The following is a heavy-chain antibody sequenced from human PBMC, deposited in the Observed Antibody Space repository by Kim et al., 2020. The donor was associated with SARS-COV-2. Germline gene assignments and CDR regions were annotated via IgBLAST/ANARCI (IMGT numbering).Heavy chain of an antibody. D-gene: IGHD1-20*01. CDR1: GFSFSDYS. CDR3: ARGITEDTSSLAY. J-gene: IGHJ4*02. CDR2: ISDSSVP. Sequence: GGSLRLSCAASGFSFSDYSLTWVRQAPGKGLEWVSYISDSSVPYYADSVTGRFATSRDNAKSSLYLQMVSLRDEDTATYYCARGITEDTSSLAYWGQGTRVTVSS. V-gene: IGHV3-48*02.